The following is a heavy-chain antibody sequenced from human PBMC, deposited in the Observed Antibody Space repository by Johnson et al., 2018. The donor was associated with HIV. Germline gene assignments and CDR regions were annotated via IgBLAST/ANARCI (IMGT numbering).Heavy chain of an antibody. CDR3: ARDRRNYYDSSGYADYDAFDI. CDR2: ISYDGSNK. CDR1: GFTFSNYG. D-gene: IGHD3-22*01. J-gene: IGHJ3*02. Sequence: QVRLVESGGGVVQPGESLRLSCAASGFTFSNYGMHWVRQAPGKGLEWVAVISYDGSNKYYADSVKGRFTISRDNSKNSLYLQMNRLRAEETALYYCARDRRNYYDSSGYADYDAFDIWGQGTMVTVSS. V-gene: IGHV3-30*19.